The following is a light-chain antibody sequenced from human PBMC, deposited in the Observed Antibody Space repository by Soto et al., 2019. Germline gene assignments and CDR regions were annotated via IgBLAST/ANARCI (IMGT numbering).Light chain of an antibody. CDR2: KAS. Sequence: DIQMTQSPSTLSASVGDRVTITCRASQSISSWLAWYQQKPGKAPKLLIYKASSLESGVPSRFSGSGSETEFTLTISSLQPDDFEIYYCQQYNRAWTFGQGTKVEIK. CDR3: QQYNRAWT. CDR1: QSISSW. V-gene: IGKV1-5*03. J-gene: IGKJ1*01.